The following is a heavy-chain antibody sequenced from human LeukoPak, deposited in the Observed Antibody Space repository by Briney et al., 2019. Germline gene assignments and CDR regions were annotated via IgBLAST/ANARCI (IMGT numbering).Heavy chain of an antibody. CDR1: GGTFSSYA. Sequence: ASVKVSCKASGGTFSSYAISWVRQAPGQGLEWMGWINPNGGDTNYAQKFQGRVTVTRDTSISTAYMELSRLRSDDTAVYYCARVGSSGWYVHPTLDYWGQGTLVTVSS. CDR2: INPNGGDT. J-gene: IGHJ4*02. CDR3: ARVGSSGWYVHPTLDY. V-gene: IGHV1-2*02. D-gene: IGHD6-19*01.